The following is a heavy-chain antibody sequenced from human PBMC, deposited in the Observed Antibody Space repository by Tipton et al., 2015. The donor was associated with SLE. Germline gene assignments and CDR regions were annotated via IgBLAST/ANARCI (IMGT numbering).Heavy chain of an antibody. D-gene: IGHD3-3*01. Sequence: TLSLTCTFSGGSISSHYLSWVRPPPGKGLEWIGYLYYSGRTNYNPPLQSRATISVDTSKNQFSLKLSSVTAADTAVYYCARVAYDFWSGDSYYFDYWGQGTLVTVSS. CDR1: GGSISSHY. CDR2: LYYSGRT. J-gene: IGHJ4*02. V-gene: IGHV4-59*11. CDR3: ARVAYDFWSGDSYYFDY.